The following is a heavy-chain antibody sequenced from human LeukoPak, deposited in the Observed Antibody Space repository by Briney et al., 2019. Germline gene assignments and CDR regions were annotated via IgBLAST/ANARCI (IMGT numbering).Heavy chain of an antibody. CDR3: ARSRARGSNDAFDI. CDR1: GGTFSSYG. J-gene: IGHJ3*02. Sequence: ASVKVSCKASGGTFSSYGISWVRQAPGQGLEWMGWISAYNGNTNYAQKLQGRVTMTTDTSTSTAYMELRSLRSDDTAVYYCARSRARGSNDAFDIWGQGTMVTVSS. V-gene: IGHV1-18*01. D-gene: IGHD3-10*01. CDR2: ISAYNGNT.